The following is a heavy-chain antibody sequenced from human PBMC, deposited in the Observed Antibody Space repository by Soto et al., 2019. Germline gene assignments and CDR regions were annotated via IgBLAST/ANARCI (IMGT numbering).Heavy chain of an antibody. Sequence: LRLSCAASGFTFSINDMHWVRQAPGRGLEWVAVISNDGNNKYYADSVKGRFTLSRDNSKNMVYLQMDSLRVEDTAVYYCAKDHQTYNWDYLFDSWGPGTLVTVSS. J-gene: IGHJ4*02. CDR2: ISNDGNNK. V-gene: IGHV3-30*18. CDR3: AKDHQTYNWDYLFDS. CDR1: GFTFSIND. D-gene: IGHD1-7*01.